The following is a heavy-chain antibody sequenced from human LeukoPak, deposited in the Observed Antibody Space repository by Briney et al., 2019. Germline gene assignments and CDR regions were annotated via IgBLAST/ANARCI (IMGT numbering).Heavy chain of an antibody. CDR3: ARVQQAAAGTNYYYYGMDV. J-gene: IGHJ6*02. CDR2: ISAYNGNT. D-gene: IGHD6-13*01. Sequence: ASVKVSCKASGYTFTSYGISWVRQAPGQGLEWMGWISAYNGNTNYAQKLQGRVTMTTDTSTSTAYMELRSLRSDDTAVYYRARVQQAAAGTNYYYYGMDVWGQGTTVTVSS. V-gene: IGHV1-18*01. CDR1: GYTFTSYG.